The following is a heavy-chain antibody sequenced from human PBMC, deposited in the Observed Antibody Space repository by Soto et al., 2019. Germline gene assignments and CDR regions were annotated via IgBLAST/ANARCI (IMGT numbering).Heavy chain of an antibody. D-gene: IGHD6-13*01. J-gene: IGHJ3*02. Sequence: GESLKISCAASGFTFSNAWMSWVRQAPGKGLEWVGRIKSKTDGGTTDYAAHVKGRFTISRDDSKNTLYLQMNSLKTEYTAVYYCTTDPLSLGISSWYGAWTDAFDIWGQGTMVTVSS. CDR3: TTDPLSLGISSWYGAWTDAFDI. CDR2: IKSKTDGGTT. V-gene: IGHV3-15*01. CDR1: GFTFSNAW.